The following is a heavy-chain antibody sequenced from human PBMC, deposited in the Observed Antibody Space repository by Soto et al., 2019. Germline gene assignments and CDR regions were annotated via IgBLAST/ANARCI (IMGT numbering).Heavy chain of an antibody. CDR3: ARGHGGRGIYYCYYMDV. Sequence: PSETLSLTCAVYGGSFSGYYWSWIRQPPGKGLEWIGEINHSGSTNYNPSLKSRVTISVGTSKNQFSLKLSSVTAADTAVYYCARGHGGRGIYYCYYMDVWGKGTTVTVSS. CDR2: INHSGST. D-gene: IGHD3-16*01. J-gene: IGHJ6*03. CDR1: GGSFSGYY. V-gene: IGHV4-34*01.